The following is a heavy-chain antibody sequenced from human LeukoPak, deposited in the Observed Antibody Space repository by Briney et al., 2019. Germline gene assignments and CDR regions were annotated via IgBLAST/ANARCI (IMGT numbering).Heavy chain of an antibody. CDR3: ARGSGSGWFYYYYYMDV. V-gene: IGHV4-39*01. Sequence: SETLSLTCTVSGGSISSSSYYWGWIRQPPGKGLEWIGSIYYSGSTYYNPSLKSRVTISVDTSKNQFSLKLSSVTAADTAVYYCARGSGSGWFYYYYYMDVWGKGTTVTISS. CDR1: GGSISSSSYY. D-gene: IGHD6-19*01. J-gene: IGHJ6*03. CDR2: IYYSGST.